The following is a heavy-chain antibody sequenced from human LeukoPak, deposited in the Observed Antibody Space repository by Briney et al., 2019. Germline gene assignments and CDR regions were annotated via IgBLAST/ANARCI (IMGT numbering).Heavy chain of an antibody. J-gene: IGHJ4*02. CDR3: VKVRIVGAPTDYFDY. Sequence: PGGSLRLSCAASGFSFEDYAMHWVRQAPGKGLEWVSGISWNSGTIVYAASVKGRFTVSRDNAKNSLYLQMNSLRAEDTALYYCVKVRIVGAPTDYFDYWGQGTLVTVSS. CDR2: ISWNSGTI. V-gene: IGHV3-9*01. D-gene: IGHD1-26*01. CDR1: GFSFEDYA.